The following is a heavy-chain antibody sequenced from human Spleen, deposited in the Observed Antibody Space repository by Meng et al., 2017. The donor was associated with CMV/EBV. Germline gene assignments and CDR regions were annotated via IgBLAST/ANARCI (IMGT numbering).Heavy chain of an antibody. Sequence: GESLKISCAASGFTFDDFGMSWVRQAPGKGLEWVSRINPNGGSTGYVDSVKGRFTISRDNAKNSMYLQMNSLRAEDTAVYYCARLLSGSYSGVDYWGQGTLVTVSS. CDR1: GFTFDDFG. V-gene: IGHV3-20*04. CDR3: ARLLSGSYSGVDY. D-gene: IGHD1-26*01. J-gene: IGHJ4*02. CDR2: INPNGGST.